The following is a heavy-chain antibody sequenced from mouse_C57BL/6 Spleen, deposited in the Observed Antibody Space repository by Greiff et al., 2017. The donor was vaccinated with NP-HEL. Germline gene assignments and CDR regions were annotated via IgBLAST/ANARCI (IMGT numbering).Heavy chain of an antibody. Sequence: VQVVESGPELVKPGASVKISCKASGYAFSSSWMNWVKQRPGKGLEWIGRIYPGDGDTNYNGKFKGKATLTADKSSSTAYMQLSSLTSEDSAVYFGARFYYGNYGYFDVWGKGTTVTVSS. V-gene: IGHV1-82*01. J-gene: IGHJ1*03. D-gene: IGHD2-1*01. CDR1: GYAFSSSW. CDR2: IYPGDGDT. CDR3: ARFYYGNYGYFDV.